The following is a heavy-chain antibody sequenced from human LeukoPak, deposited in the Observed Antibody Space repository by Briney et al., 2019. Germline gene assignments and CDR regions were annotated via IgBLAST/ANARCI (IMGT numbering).Heavy chain of an antibody. J-gene: IGHJ4*02. V-gene: IGHV4-34*01. D-gene: IGHD3-10*01. CDR2: INHSGST. Sequence: SETLSLTCAVYGGSFSGYYWSWIRQPPGKGLEWIGEINHSGSTNYNPSLKSRVTISVDTSKNQFSLKLSSVTAADTAVYYCARVLRKGVSYFDYWGQRTLVTVSS. CDR3: ARVLRKGVSYFDY. CDR1: GGSFSGYY.